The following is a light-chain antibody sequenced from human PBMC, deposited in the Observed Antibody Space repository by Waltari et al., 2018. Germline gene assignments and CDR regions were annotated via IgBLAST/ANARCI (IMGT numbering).Light chain of an antibody. CDR1: QNLFWSYNVKNY. CDR2: WAS. V-gene: IGKV4-1*01. J-gene: IGKJ2*01. Sequence: DGVLTQSADSLAVSLGEGASITCKSSQNLFWSYNVKNYLSWYQQKPGQPPKLLIYWASTRESGIPDRFSGSGSETDFTLTISGLQAEDLAVYYCQQYYSTPPTFGQGTKLKIK. CDR3: QQYYSTPPT.